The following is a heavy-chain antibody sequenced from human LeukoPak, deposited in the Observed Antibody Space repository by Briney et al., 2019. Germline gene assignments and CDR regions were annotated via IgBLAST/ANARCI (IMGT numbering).Heavy chain of an antibody. Sequence: SETLSLTCAVYGGSFSGYYWSWIRQPPGKGLEWIGEINHSGSTNYNPSLKSRVTISVDTSKNQFSLKLSSVTAADTAVYYCARDPTTVVTLDYWGQGTLVTVSS. CDR2: INHSGST. D-gene: IGHD4-23*01. CDR1: GGSFSGYY. J-gene: IGHJ4*02. V-gene: IGHV4-34*01. CDR3: ARDPTTVVTLDY.